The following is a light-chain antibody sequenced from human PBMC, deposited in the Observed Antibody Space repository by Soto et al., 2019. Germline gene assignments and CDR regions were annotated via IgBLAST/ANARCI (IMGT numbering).Light chain of an antibody. J-gene: IGKJ4*01. CDR1: QSVLNW. V-gene: IGKV1-5*01. CDR2: HAS. Sequence: DIQLTQSPSTLSAAVGDRVTLTCRASQSVLNWLAWYQQKPGKAPKLLISHASSLESGVPSRFSGSGSGTDFTLTISSLQPEDFATYHCQQFNTYPTFGGGTKVDIK. CDR3: QQFNTYPT.